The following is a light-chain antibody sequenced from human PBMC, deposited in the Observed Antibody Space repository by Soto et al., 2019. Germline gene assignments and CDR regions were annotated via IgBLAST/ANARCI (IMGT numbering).Light chain of an antibody. CDR2: DDS. Sequence: SYELNQSPSGSVAPGQRARITCGGKNRGRKSEHWYQQKAGQGPVLVGYDDSDRPSGSPERFAGYNWGKMDSRTMRREEDGDEADYYCQVWDSSSDHPYVFGTGTKVTVL. J-gene: IGLJ1*01. CDR3: QVWDSSSDHPYV. CDR1: NRGRKS. V-gene: IGLV3-21*02.